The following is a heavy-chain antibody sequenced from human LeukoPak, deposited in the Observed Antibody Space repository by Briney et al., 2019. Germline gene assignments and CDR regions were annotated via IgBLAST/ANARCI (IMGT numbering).Heavy chain of an antibody. Sequence: TSETLSLTCAVSGGSISSSNWWSWVRQPPGKGLEWIGEIYHSGSTNYNPSLKSRVTISVDKSKNQFSLKLSSVTAADTAVYYCARARYYDFWSGYYRTWFDPWGQGTLVTVSS. V-gene: IGHV4-4*02. CDR3: ARARYYDFWSGYYRTWFDP. CDR2: IYHSGST. D-gene: IGHD3-3*01. CDR1: GGSISSSNW. J-gene: IGHJ5*02.